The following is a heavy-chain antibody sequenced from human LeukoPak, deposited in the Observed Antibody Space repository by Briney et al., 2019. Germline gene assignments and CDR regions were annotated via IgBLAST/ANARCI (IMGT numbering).Heavy chain of an antibody. Sequence: GGSLRLSCAASGFQFSTYEMDWVRQAPGKGLEWVSYISTSGSTTYYVDSVKGRFTISRDNTKNSLYLQMNSLRAEDTAVYYCASLWFDPWGQGSLVTVSS. J-gene: IGHJ5*02. CDR1: GFQFSTYE. CDR3: ASLWFDP. CDR2: ISTSGSTT. V-gene: IGHV3-48*03.